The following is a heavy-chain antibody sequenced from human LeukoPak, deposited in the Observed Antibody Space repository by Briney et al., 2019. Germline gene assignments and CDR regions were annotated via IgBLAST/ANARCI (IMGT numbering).Heavy chain of an antibody. V-gene: IGHV3-23*01. CDR2: ISASSDST. CDR1: GFTFSTYA. J-gene: IGHJ4*02. Sequence: AGGFLRLSCAASGFTFSTYAMSWVRQAPGKGLDWVSGISASSDSTYYADSVKGRFTISRDNSKNTLYLQMNSLGAADTAVYYCAKDRAGYSGARGFDCWGQGTLVTVSS. D-gene: IGHD5-12*01. CDR3: AKDRAGYSGARGFDC.